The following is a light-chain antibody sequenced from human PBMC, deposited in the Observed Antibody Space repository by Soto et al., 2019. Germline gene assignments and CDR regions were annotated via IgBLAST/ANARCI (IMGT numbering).Light chain of an antibody. CDR2: DAS. Sequence: DIHMTESPPSLSASIGDSVNISCQASKDIDNYLNWYQQKPAKAPKLLISDASSLDAGVPSRFSGSGSGTEFTFTISSLQPQDIATFYCQRYDNAPYTFGQGTKLEIK. CDR1: KDIDNY. J-gene: IGKJ2*01. CDR3: QRYDNAPYT. V-gene: IGKV1-33*01.